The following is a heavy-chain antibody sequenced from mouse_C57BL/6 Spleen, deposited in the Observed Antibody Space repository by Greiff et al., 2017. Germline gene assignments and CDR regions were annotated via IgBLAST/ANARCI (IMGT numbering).Heavy chain of an antibody. CDR1: GYTFTSYW. V-gene: IGHV1-55*01. CDR3: ARYSNDVPYYAMDY. Sequence: QVQLQQPGAELVKPGASVKMSCKASGYTFTSYWITWVKQRPGQGLEWIGDIYPGSGSTNYNEKFKSKATLTVDTSSSTAYMQLSSLTSEDSAVYYCARYSNDVPYYAMDYWGQGTSVTVSS. CDR2: IYPGSGST. J-gene: IGHJ4*01. D-gene: IGHD2-12*01.